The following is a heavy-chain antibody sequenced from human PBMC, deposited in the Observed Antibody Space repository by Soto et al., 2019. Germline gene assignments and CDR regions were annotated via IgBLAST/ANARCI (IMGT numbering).Heavy chain of an antibody. Sequence: QVQLQQWGAGLLKPSETLSLTCAVYGGSFSDYHWSWIRQPPGKGLEWIGEINHSGSTNYNPSLKSRVTISVDTSKNQFSLKLNSVTAADTAVYYCGGITVPDWGQGTLVTVSS. CDR1: GGSFSDYH. D-gene: IGHD3-10*01. V-gene: IGHV4-34*01. CDR3: GGITVPD. J-gene: IGHJ4*02. CDR2: INHSGST.